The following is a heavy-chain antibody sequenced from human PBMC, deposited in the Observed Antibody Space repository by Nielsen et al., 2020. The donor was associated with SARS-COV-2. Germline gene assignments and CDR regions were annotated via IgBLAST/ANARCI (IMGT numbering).Heavy chain of an antibody. Sequence: GGSLRLSCKGSGYSFTSYWISWVRQMPGKGLEWMGRIDPSDSYTNYSPSFQGHVTISADKSISTAYLQWSSLKASDTAMYYCARRNDSSGYYQDWFDPWGQGTLVTVSS. CDR1: GYSFTSYW. D-gene: IGHD3-22*01. V-gene: IGHV5-10-1*01. CDR3: ARRNDSSGYYQDWFDP. J-gene: IGHJ5*02. CDR2: IDPSDSYT.